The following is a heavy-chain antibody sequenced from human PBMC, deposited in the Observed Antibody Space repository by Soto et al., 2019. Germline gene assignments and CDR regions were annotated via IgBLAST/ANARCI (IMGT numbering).Heavy chain of an antibody. D-gene: IGHD6-13*01. J-gene: IGHJ4*02. V-gene: IGHV3-30*18. CDR3: AKEQQQLVSDY. Sequence: GGSLRLSCAASGFTFNNYGMHWVRQAPGKGLEWVAVISYDGSNKYYADSVKGRFTISRENSKNTLYLQMNNLRPEDTAVYYCAKEQQQLVSDYWGQGILVTV. CDR2: ISYDGSNK. CDR1: GFTFNNYG.